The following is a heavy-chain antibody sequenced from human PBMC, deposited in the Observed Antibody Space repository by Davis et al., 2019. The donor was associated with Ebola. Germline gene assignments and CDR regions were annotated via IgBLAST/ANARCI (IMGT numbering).Heavy chain of an antibody. V-gene: IGHV1-69*13. D-gene: IGHD4-17*01. J-gene: IGHJ5*02. Sequence: SVKVSCKASGGTFSSYAISWVRQAPGRGLEWMGGIIPIFGTANYAQKFQGRVTITADESTSTAYMELSSLRSEDTAVYYCARDDYGDNWFDPWGQGTLVTVSS. CDR1: GGTFSSYA. CDR3: ARDDYGDNWFDP. CDR2: IIPIFGTA.